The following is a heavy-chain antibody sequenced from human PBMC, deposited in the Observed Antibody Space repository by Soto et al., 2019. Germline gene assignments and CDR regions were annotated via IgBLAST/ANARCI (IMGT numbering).Heavy chain of an antibody. CDR2: ISYDGSNK. CDR1: GFTFSSYG. Sequence: QVQLVESGGGVVQPGRSLRLSCAASGFTFSSYGMYWVRQAPGKGLEWVAVISYDGSNKYYADSVKGRFTISRDNSKNTLYLQMNSLRAEDTAVYYCAHEDDYGHRRKAFDIWGQGTMVTVSS. J-gene: IGHJ3*02. CDR3: AHEDDYGHRRKAFDI. D-gene: IGHD4-17*01. V-gene: IGHV3-30*18.